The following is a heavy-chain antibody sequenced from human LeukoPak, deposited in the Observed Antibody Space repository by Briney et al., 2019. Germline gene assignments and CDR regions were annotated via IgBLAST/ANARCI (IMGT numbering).Heavy chain of an antibody. CDR2: ISGSGGST. Sequence: PGGSLRLSCAASGFTFSSYAMSWVRQAPGKGLEWVSAISGSGGSTYYADSVKGRFTISRDNSKNTLYLQMNSLRAEDTAVYYCAKDRGVSESGYYGYWGQGTLVTVPS. CDR3: AKDRGVSESGYYGY. CDR1: GFTFSSYA. V-gene: IGHV3-23*01. J-gene: IGHJ4*02. D-gene: IGHD3-3*01.